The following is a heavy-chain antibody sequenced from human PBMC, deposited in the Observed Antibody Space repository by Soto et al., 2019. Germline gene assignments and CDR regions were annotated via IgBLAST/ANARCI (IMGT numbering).Heavy chain of an antibody. V-gene: IGHV5-51*01. J-gene: IGHJ4*02. D-gene: IGHD5-18*01. Sequence: EVQLEQSGAEVKKTGESLQVSCQGSGYSLGIHWIAWVRQMPGKGLEWMGIIYPGDSDTRYSPSFQGQVTISADKATGTAYLKWSSLRASDTAMYYCAREGYSYGYDYWGQGTLVTVSS. CDR1: GYSLGIHW. CDR2: IYPGDSDT. CDR3: AREGYSYGYDY.